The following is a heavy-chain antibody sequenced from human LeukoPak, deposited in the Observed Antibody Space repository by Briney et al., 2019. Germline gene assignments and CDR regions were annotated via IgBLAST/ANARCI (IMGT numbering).Heavy chain of an antibody. Sequence: GGSLRLSCAASGFTFRSYAMHWVRQAPGKGLEWVTAILNDGSNKFYADSVKGRFTISRGTSKNTLYLQMDSLRVEDTAVYYCAKGGGRSQADAFDFWGQGTMVAVSS. CDR3: AKGGGRSQADAFDF. J-gene: IGHJ3*01. CDR2: ILNDGSNK. V-gene: IGHV3-30*04. D-gene: IGHD1-26*01. CDR1: GFTFRSYA.